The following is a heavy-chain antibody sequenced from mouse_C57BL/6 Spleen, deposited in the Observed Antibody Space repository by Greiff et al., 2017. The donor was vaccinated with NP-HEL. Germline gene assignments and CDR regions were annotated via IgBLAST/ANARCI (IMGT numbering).Heavy chain of an antibody. Sequence: VKLMESGAELVRPGTSVKVSCKASGYAFTNYLIEWVKQRPGPGLEWIGVINPGSGGTNYNEKFKGKATLTADKSSSTAYMQLSSLTSEYSAVYFCARSGTTVVADWYFDVWGTGTTVTVSS. V-gene: IGHV1-54*01. CDR1: GYAFTNYL. J-gene: IGHJ1*03. D-gene: IGHD1-1*01. CDR2: INPGSGGT. CDR3: ARSGTTVVADWYFDV.